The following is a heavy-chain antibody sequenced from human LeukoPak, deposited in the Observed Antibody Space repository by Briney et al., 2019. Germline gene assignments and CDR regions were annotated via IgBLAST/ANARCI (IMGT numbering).Heavy chain of an antibody. CDR1: GFTFTTYW. CDR3: AKSVGWAAAYY. V-gene: IGHV3-7*01. Sequence: TGGSLRLSCAASGFTFTTYWMSWVRQAPGKGLEWVANIKQDGSEKYYVDSVKGRFTISRDNAKNSLYLQMNSLRAEDTAVYYCAKSVGWAAAYYWGQGTLVTVSS. CDR2: IKQDGSEK. J-gene: IGHJ4*02. D-gene: IGHD2-2*01.